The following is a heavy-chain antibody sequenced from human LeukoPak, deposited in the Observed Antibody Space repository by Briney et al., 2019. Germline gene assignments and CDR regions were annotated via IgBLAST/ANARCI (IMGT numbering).Heavy chain of an antibody. V-gene: IGHV1-18*01. CDR1: GGTFSSYA. CDR2: ISAYNGNT. D-gene: IGHD5/OR15-5a*01. CDR3: ARGSRYYYMDV. J-gene: IGHJ6*03. Sequence: ASVKVSCKASGGTFSSYAISWVRQAPGQGLEWMGWISAYNGNTNYAQKLQGRVTMATDTSTSTAYMELRSLRSDDTAVYYCARGSRYYYMDVWGKGTTVTVSS.